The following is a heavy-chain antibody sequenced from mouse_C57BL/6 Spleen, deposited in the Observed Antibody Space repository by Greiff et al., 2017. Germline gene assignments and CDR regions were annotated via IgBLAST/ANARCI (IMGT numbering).Heavy chain of an antibody. CDR2: ISSGISTI. D-gene: IGHD1-1*01. Sequence: EVQLVESGGGLVKPGGSLKLSCAASGFTFSDYGMHWVRQAPEKGLEWVAYISSGISTIYYADTVKGRFTISRDNAKNTLFLQMTSLRSEDTAMYYCARRVYYYGSSYDYFDYWGQGTTLTVSS. J-gene: IGHJ2*01. CDR1: GFTFSDYG. V-gene: IGHV5-17*01. CDR3: ARRVYYYGSSYDYFDY.